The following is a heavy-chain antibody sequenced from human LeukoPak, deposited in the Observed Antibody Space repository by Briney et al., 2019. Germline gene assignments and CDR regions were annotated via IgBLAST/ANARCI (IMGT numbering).Heavy chain of an antibody. V-gene: IGHV1-18*01. CDR2: ISPYNYNT. CDR1: GYTFTGYG. J-gene: IGHJ4*02. CDR3: ARDVGEYCSSTNCYASHY. Sequence: GASVKVSCKASGYTFTGYGISWVRQAPGQGLEWMGWISPYNYNTNYAQNLQGRVTMTTDTSTSTAYMELSSLRSDDTAVYYCARDVGEYCSSTNCYASHYWGQGTLVTVSS. D-gene: IGHD2-2*01.